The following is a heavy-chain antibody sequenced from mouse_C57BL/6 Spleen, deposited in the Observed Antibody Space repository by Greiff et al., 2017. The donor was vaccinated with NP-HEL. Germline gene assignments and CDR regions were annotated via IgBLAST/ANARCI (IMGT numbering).Heavy chain of an antibody. Sequence: QVQLQQSGAELVRPGASVTLSCKASGYTFTDYEMRWVKQTPVHGLEWIGAIDPETGGTAYNQKFKGKAILTADKSSSTAYMELRSLTSEDSAVYYCTMLVDGYYAAYWGQGTLVTVSA. CDR1: GYTFTDYE. V-gene: IGHV1-15*01. D-gene: IGHD2-3*01. CDR2: IDPETGGT. J-gene: IGHJ3*01. CDR3: TMLVDGYYAAY.